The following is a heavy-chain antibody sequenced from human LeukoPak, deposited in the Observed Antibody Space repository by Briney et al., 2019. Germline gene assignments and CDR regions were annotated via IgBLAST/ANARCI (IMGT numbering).Heavy chain of an antibody. CDR3: ASSPDTRYSGYDYGLNYFDY. J-gene: IGHJ4*02. D-gene: IGHD5-12*01. Sequence: SVKVSCKASGGTFSSYAISWVRQAPGQGLEWMGRIIPILGIANYAQKFQGRVTITADKSTSTAYMELSSLSSEDTAVYYCASSPDTRYSGYDYGLNYFDYWGQGTLVTVSS. CDR2: IIPILGIA. CDR1: GGTFSSYA. V-gene: IGHV1-69*04.